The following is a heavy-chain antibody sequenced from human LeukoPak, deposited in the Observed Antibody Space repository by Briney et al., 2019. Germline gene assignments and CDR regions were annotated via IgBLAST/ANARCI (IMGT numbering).Heavy chain of an antibody. D-gene: IGHD3-22*01. Sequence: SETLSLTCTVSGGSISSSSYYWGWIRQPPGKGLEWIGSIYYSGSTYYNPSLKSRVTISVDTSKNQFSLKLSSVTAADTAVYYCARRGPVITATIDYWGQGTLVTVSS. CDR3: ARRGPVITATIDY. V-gene: IGHV4-39*01. J-gene: IGHJ4*02. CDR2: IYYSGST. CDR1: GGSISSSSYY.